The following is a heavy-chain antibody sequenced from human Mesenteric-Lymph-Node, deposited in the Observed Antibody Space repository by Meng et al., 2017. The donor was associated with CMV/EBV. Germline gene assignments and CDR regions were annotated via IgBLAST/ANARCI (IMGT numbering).Heavy chain of an antibody. CDR1: GFTLTELS. CDR3: ARDTQNHDFWSGNWCDP. Sequence: ASVKVSCKVSGFTLTELSMHWVRQSPGKGLEWMGSFDPEDGETIYAQNFQGRVTMTEDTSTETAYMELSSLRSEDTAVYYCARDTQNHDFWSGNWCDPWGQGTLVTVSS. CDR2: FDPEDGET. D-gene: IGHD3-3*01. J-gene: IGHJ5*02. V-gene: IGHV1-24*01.